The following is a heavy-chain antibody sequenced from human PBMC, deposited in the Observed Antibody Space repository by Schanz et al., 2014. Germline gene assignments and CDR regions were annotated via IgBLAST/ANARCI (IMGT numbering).Heavy chain of an antibody. CDR1: GFTVSSNY. CDR2: ISGLGEAT. J-gene: IGHJ4*02. D-gene: IGHD3-10*01. CDR3: AKERYGSGTTHFDY. V-gene: IGHV3-23*04. Sequence: EVQLVESGGGLIQPGGSLRLSCVASGFTVSSNYMSWVRQAPGKGLEWVSTISGLGEATFYSDSVKGRFTVSRDNSKNTLFLQMNSLRAEDTAVYYCAKERYGSGTTHFDYWGQGTLVTVSS.